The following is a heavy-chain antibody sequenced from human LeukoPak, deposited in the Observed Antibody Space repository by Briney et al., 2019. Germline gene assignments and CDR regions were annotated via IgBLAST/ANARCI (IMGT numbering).Heavy chain of an antibody. Sequence: SVKISCKASGGTFSSYAISWVRQAPGHGLEWMGGIIPLFGTANSAQKFQGRVTITADESTSTAYMELSSLRSEDTAVYYCARGSPSPYCSSTSCYPPQYYYYGMDVWGKGTTVTVSS. D-gene: IGHD2-2*01. CDR1: GGTFSSYA. CDR3: ARGSPSPYCSSTSCYPPQYYYYGMDV. V-gene: IGHV1-69*13. CDR2: IIPLFGTA. J-gene: IGHJ6*04.